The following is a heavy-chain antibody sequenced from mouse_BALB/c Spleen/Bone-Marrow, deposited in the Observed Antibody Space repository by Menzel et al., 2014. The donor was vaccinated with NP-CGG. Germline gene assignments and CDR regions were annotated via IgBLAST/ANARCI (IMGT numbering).Heavy chain of an antibody. CDR3: ARDSNDY. CDR2: INSNGGST. Sequence: EVMLVESGGGLLQPGGSLKLSCAASGFTFSSYGMSWVRQTPDKRLELVATINSNGGSTYYPDSVKGRFTISRDNAKNTLYLQMSSLKSEDTAMYYCARDSNDYWGQGTTLTVSS. J-gene: IGHJ2*01. V-gene: IGHV5-6-3*01. CDR1: GFTFSSYG.